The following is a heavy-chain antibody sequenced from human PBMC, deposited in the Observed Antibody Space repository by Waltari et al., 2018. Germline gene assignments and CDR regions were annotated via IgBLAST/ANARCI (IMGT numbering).Heavy chain of an antibody. D-gene: IGHD1-1*01. CDR3: AQWNAPNRCFDS. Sequence: QVQLQESGPGLVEPSETVSLTCGVSGGSISSYFWNWIRQHPGKGREWIGYGHNNGGTKYNPSLKRRATISVDTSTNQVSLRLTSTTPADTAVYYCAQWNAPNRCFDSWGQGTLVTVSS. CDR1: GGSISSYF. V-gene: IGHV4-59*12. J-gene: IGHJ4*02. CDR2: GHNNGGT.